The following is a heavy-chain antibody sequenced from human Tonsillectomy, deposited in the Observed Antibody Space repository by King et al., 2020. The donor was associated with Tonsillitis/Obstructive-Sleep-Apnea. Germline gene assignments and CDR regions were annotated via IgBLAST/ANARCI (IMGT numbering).Heavy chain of an antibody. D-gene: IGHD2-8*01. Sequence: QLQESGPGLVKPSETLSLTCTVSGGSISSYSWSWIRQPPGKGLEWIGYIYYSGNTNYNPSLQSRVTISVDTSKNQFSLKLSSVTAADTAVYYCARDMVLEAGGDAFDIWGQGTMVTVSS. CDR1: GGSISSYS. J-gene: IGHJ3*02. CDR3: ARDMVLEAGGDAFDI. V-gene: IGHV4-59*01. CDR2: IYYSGNT.